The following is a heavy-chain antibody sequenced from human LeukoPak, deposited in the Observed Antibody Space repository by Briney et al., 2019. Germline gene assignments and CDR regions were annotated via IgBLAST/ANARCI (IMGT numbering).Heavy chain of an antibody. CDR1: GYTFTSYG. D-gene: IGHD2-2*01. V-gene: IGHV1-18*04. Sequence: ASAKVSCKASGYTFTSYGISWVRQAPGQGLEWMGWISAYNGNTNYAQKLQGRVTMTTDTSTSTAYVELRSLRSDDTAVYYCARGIVVVPAEPGDYFDYWGQGTLVAVSS. CDR2: ISAYNGNT. CDR3: ARGIVVVPAEPGDYFDY. J-gene: IGHJ4*02.